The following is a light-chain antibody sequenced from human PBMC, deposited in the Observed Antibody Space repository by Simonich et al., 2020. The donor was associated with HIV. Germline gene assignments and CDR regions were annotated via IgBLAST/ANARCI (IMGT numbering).Light chain of an antibody. CDR2: DVN. Sequence: QSALTQPPSASGSPGQSVTISCTGTSSDVGGYKYVSWYQQHPGQAPKLMIFDVNNRPSGISNRFSGSKSGNTASLSVSGLQAEDEADYYCSSYTSSSTWVFGGGTKLTVL. CDR3: SSYTSSSTWV. CDR1: SSDVGGYKY. V-gene: IGLV2-14*01. J-gene: IGLJ3*02.